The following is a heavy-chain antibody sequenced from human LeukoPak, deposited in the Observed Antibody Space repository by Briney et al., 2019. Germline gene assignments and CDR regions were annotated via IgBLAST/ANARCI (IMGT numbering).Heavy chain of an antibody. CDR1: GGSISNYY. Sequence: SETLSLTCTVSGGSISNYYWSWIRRPPGKGLEWIAFIYYIGTTHYNPSLKSRVTMSVDTSNNQFSLKLSFVTAADTAIYYCARHSGTYPHYFDYWGQGTLVTVSS. CDR2: IYYIGTT. D-gene: IGHD1-26*01. V-gene: IGHV4-59*08. J-gene: IGHJ4*02. CDR3: ARHSGTYPHYFDY.